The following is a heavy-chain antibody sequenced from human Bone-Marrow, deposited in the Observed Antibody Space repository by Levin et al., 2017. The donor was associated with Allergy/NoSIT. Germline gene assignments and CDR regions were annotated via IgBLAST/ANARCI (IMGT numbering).Heavy chain of an antibody. J-gene: IGHJ4*02. Sequence: GGSLRLSCAASGFTFSSYVMHWVRQAPGKGPQWVGSISHDGSNKYYADSVKGRFTISRDNSKNTLYLQMNSLRAEDTAIYYCARAEKELLFSRGRRPPGYWGQGTLVIVSS. D-gene: IGHD2-21*02. CDR3: ARAEKELLFSRGRRPPGY. CDR1: GFTFSSYV. CDR2: ISHDGSNK. V-gene: IGHV3-30-3*01.